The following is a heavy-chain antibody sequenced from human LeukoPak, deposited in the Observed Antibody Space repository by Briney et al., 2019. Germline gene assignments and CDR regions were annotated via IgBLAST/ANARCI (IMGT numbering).Heavy chain of an antibody. CDR3: ARVSGTNYYYYGMDV. J-gene: IGHJ6*02. D-gene: IGHD1-1*01. V-gene: IGHV4-61*08. CDR2: IYDSGST. Sequence: SETLSLTCTVSGGSISSGGYYWSWIRQHPGKGLEWIGYIYDSGSTNYNPSLKSRVTISVDTSKNQFSLKLSSVTAADTAVYYCARVSGTNYYYYGMDVWGQGTTVTVSS. CDR1: GGSISSGGYY.